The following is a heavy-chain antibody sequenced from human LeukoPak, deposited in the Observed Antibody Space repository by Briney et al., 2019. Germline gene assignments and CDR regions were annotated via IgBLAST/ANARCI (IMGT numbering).Heavy chain of an antibody. V-gene: IGHV4-4*02. Sequence: SGTLSLTCAVSGGSISSSNWWSWVRQPPGKGLEWIGEIYHSGSTNYNPSLKSRVTISVDKSKNQFSLKLSSATAADTAVYYCARLYYDYVWGSYRPVISGFMDVWGKGTTVTISS. J-gene: IGHJ6*03. D-gene: IGHD3-16*02. CDR2: IYHSGST. CDR1: GGSISSSNW. CDR3: ARLYYDYVWGSYRPVISGFMDV.